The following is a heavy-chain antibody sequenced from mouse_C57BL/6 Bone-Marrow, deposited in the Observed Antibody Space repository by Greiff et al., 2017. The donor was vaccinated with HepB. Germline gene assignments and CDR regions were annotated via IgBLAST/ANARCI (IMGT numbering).Heavy chain of an antibody. Sequence: VKVVESGPGLVQPSQSLSITCTVSGFSLTSYGVHWVRQPPGKGLEWLGVIWSGGSTDYNAAFISRLSISKDNSKSQVFFKMNSLQADDTAIYYCAKDYGSPSYWYFDVWGTGTTVTVSS. CDR1: GFSLTSYG. CDR3: AKDYGSPSYWYFDV. CDR2: IWSGGST. D-gene: IGHD1-1*01. J-gene: IGHJ1*03. V-gene: IGHV2-4*01.